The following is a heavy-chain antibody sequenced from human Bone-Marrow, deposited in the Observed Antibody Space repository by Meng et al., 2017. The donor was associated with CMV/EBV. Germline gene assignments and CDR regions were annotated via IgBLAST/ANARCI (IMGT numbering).Heavy chain of an antibody. D-gene: IGHD1-20*01. J-gene: IGHJ4*02. V-gene: IGHV1-2*02. CDR1: GYTFTTYY. CDR3: ARTLTGTTEVDY. CDR2: INPNSGGT. Sequence: ASVKVSCKASGYTFTTYYMHWVRQAPGQGLEWMGWINPNSGGTNYAKKFQGRVTMTRDTSISTAYMELSRLRSDHTAVYYCARTLTGTTEVDYCGQGTLVTVSS.